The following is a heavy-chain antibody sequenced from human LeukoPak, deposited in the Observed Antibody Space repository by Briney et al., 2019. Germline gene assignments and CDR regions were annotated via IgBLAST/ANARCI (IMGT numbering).Heavy chain of an antibody. D-gene: IGHD1-26*01. Sequence: YYXSWLRQPPGKGVEWIGEINHSGSTNYNPSFKSRVTISVDKSKNQFSLKLSSVTAADTAVYYCASFGSYDVAVDCWGQGTLVTVSS. CDR3: ASFGSYDVAVDC. CDR2: INHSGST. CDR1: YY. J-gene: IGHJ4*02. V-gene: IGHV4-34*01.